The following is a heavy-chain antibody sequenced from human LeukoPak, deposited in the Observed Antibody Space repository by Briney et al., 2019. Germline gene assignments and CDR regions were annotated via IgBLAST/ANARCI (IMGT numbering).Heavy chain of an antibody. V-gene: IGHV4-4*07. D-gene: IGHD3-3*01. Sequence: PSETLSLTCTVSGGSISSDYWSWLRQPAGKGLEWIGRIYTSGSTNYNPSLTGRVTMSVDTSKNQFSLKLSSVTAAGTAAYYCAGDIIRPPYDSTYYHSSLAVGGKGTTVT. J-gene: IGHJ6*03. CDR3: AGDIIRPPYDSTYYHSSLAV. CDR1: GGSISSDY. CDR2: IYTSGST.